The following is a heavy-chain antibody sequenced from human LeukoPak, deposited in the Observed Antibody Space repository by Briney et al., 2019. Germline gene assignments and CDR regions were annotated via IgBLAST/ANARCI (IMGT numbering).Heavy chain of an antibody. CDR3: ARGYCSSTSCYFHYYGMDV. V-gene: IGHV1-46*01. CDR2: INPSGGST. CDR1: GYTFTSYY. Sequence: ASVKVSCKASGYTFTSYYMHWVRQAPGQGLEWMGIINPSGGSTSYAQKFQGRVTMTRDTSTSTVYMELSSLRSEDTAVYYCARGYCSSTSCYFHYYGMDVWGQGTTVTVSS. D-gene: IGHD2-2*01. J-gene: IGHJ6*02.